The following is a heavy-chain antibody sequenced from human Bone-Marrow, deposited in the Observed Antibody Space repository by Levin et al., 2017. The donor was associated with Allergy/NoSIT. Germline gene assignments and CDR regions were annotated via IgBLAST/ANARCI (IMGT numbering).Heavy chain of an antibody. CDR2: IYYSGST. J-gene: IGHJ2*01. V-gene: IGHV4-31*03. CDR3: ARGNKVRPHVPTNWYFDL. Sequence: PSETLSLTCTVSGGSISSGGYYWSWIRQHPGKGLEWIGYIYYSGSTYYNPSLKSRVTISVDSSKNQFSLKLSSVTAADTAVYYCARGNKVRPHVPTNWYFDLWGRGTLVTVSS. D-gene: IGHD1/OR15-1a*01. CDR1: GGSISSGGYY.